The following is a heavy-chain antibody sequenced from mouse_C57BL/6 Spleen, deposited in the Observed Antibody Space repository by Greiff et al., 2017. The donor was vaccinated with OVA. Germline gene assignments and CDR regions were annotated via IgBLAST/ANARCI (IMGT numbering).Heavy chain of an antibody. D-gene: IGHD1-1*01. Sequence: EVKLVESGGDLVKPGGSLKLSCAASGFTFSSYGMSWVRQTPDKRLEWVATISSGGSYTYYPDSVKGRFTISRDNAKNTLYLQMSSLKSEDTAMYYCARTPHYYGSSDYIDYWGQGTTLTVSS. J-gene: IGHJ2*01. V-gene: IGHV5-6*01. CDR1: GFTFSSYG. CDR3: ARTPHYYGSSDYIDY. CDR2: ISSGGSYT.